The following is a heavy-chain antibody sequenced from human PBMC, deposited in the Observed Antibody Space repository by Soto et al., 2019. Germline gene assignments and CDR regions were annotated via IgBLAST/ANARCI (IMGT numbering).Heavy chain of an antibody. D-gene: IGHD5-18*01. CDR1: GFTVSGTY. Sequence: GGSLRLSCAASGFTVSGTYMSWVRQAPGKGLEWVSVIYSGGSTYHADSVKGRFTISRDNSNNTLYLQMNSLRAEDTAVYYCARGGYAPRSWFDPWGQGTLVTVSS. CDR3: ARGGYAPRSWFDP. V-gene: IGHV3-66*01. J-gene: IGHJ5*02. CDR2: IYSGGST.